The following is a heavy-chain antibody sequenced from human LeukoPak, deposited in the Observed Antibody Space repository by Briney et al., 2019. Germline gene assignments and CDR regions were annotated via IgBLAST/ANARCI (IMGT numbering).Heavy chain of an antibody. CDR3: TRKSNSDFSEYWFEFDH. J-gene: IGHJ4*02. V-gene: IGHV3-23*01. CDR1: GFTFSSYA. D-gene: IGHD2/OR15-2a*01. Sequence: GGSLRLSCAASGFTFSSYAMSWVRQAPGKGLEWVSAISGSGGSTYYADSVKGRFTISRDNSKNTLYLQMSSLKTDDTAVYYCTRKSNSDFSEYWFEFDHWGLGTLVTVSS. CDR2: ISGSGGST.